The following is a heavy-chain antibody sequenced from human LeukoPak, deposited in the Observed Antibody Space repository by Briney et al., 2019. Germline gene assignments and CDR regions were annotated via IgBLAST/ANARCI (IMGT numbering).Heavy chain of an antibody. D-gene: IGHD3-22*01. CDR3: ARDWNYYDRSGYYPTFDS. CDR1: GFTFSSYW. J-gene: IGHJ4*02. Sequence: GGSLSLSCAASGFTFSSYWMSWVRQAPRKGLEWVANKKQDGSEKYYVDSVKGRFTIARDNAKNALYLQMNSLRAADTAVYYCARDWNYYDRSGYYPTFDSWGQGTLVTASS. V-gene: IGHV3-7*05. CDR2: KKQDGSEK.